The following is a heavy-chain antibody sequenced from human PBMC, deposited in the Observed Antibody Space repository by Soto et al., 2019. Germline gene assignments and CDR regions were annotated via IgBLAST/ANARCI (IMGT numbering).Heavy chain of an antibody. CDR1: GGSISSGGYS. CDR3: ARAYGDYSAGWFDP. D-gene: IGHD4-17*01. J-gene: IGHJ5*02. Sequence: QLQLQESGSGLVKPSQTLSLTCAVSGGSISSGGYSWSWIRQPPGKGLEWIGYIYHSGSTYYNPSLKSRVTISVDRSKNQCALKPSSVTAADTAVYYCARAYGDYSAGWFDPWGQGTLVTVSS. V-gene: IGHV4-30-2*01. CDR2: IYHSGST.